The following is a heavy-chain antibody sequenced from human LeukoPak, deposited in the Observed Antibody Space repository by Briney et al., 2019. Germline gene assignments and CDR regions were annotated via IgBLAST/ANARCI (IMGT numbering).Heavy chain of an antibody. V-gene: IGHV3-23*01. CDR3: ASPYYDILTGPGYYYYGMDV. Sequence: GGSLRLSCAASGFTFSSYAMSWVRQAPGKGLEWVSGMSGGGGSTYYADSVKGRFTISRDNAKNSLYLQMNSLRAGDTAVYYCASPYYDILTGPGYYYYGMDVWGQGTTVTVSS. D-gene: IGHD3-9*01. CDR1: GFTFSSYA. CDR2: MSGGGGST. J-gene: IGHJ6*02.